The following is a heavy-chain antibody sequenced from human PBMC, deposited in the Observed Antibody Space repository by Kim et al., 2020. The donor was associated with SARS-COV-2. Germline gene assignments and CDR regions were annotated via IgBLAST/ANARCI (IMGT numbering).Heavy chain of an antibody. V-gene: IGHV4-39*01. J-gene: IGHJ6*02. Sequence: SETLSLTCTVSGGSISSSSYYWGWIRQPPGKGLEWIGSIYYSGSTYYNPSLKSRVTISVDTSKNQFSLKLSSVTAADTAVYYCARRSPAQGYKSDYYYYGMDVWGQGTTVTVSS. CDR2: IYYSGST. CDR3: ARRSPAQGYKSDYYYYGMDV. D-gene: IGHD5-18*01. CDR1: GGSISSSSYY.